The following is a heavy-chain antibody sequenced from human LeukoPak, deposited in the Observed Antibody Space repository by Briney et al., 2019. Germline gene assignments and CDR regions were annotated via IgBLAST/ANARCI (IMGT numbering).Heavy chain of an antibody. CDR1: GFTFSSYA. CDR3: GRGHWGLDY. D-gene: IGHD7-27*01. J-gene: IGHJ4*02. V-gene: IGHV3-11*04. Sequence: GGSLRLSCAASGFTFSSYAMTWIRQAPGMGLEWVSYISNSGSSIYYADSVKGRFTTSRDNAKSSLYLQMNSLRAEDTAVYYCGRGHWGLDYWGQGALVTVSS. CDR2: ISNSGSSI.